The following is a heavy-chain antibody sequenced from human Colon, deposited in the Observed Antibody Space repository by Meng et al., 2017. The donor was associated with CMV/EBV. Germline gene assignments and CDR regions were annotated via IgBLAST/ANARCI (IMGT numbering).Heavy chain of an antibody. J-gene: IGHJ4*02. Sequence: QVQLDQSGTEVKKPGSSVKVSCTASGGNFRGHVISWVRQAPGQGLEWMGGITPILQIANYAQKFQGRVTITADTSTSTTYMELSSLRSEDTAIYYCARGVGGNLPYFDYWGQGTLVTVSS. V-gene: IGHV1-69*10. CDR1: GGNFRGHV. D-gene: IGHD4-23*01. CDR2: ITPILQIA. CDR3: ARGVGGNLPYFDY.